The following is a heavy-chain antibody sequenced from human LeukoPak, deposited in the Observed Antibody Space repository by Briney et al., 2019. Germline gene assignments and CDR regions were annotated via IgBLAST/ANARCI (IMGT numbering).Heavy chain of an antibody. CDR2: ISSSSSYI. J-gene: IGHJ4*02. CDR1: GFTFRSYS. CDR3: ARASGIAVAGTRAADPSFDY. D-gene: IGHD6-19*01. V-gene: IGHV3-21*01. Sequence: GGSLRLSCAASGFTFRSYSMNWVRQAPGKGLEWVSSISSSSSYIYYADSVKGRFTISRDNAKNSLYLQMNSLRAEDTAVSYCARASGIAVAGTRAADPSFDYWGQGTLVTVSS.